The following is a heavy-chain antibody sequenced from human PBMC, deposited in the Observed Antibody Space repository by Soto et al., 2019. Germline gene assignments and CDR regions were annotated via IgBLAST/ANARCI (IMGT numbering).Heavy chain of an antibody. CDR2: IYYSGSI. J-gene: IGHJ6*02. V-gene: IGHV4-31*03. Sequence: QVQLQESGPGLVKPSQTLFLTCTVSGGSISSGGYYWSWIRQHPGKGLEWIGYIYYSGSIYYNPSLKSRVTISVDTSKNQFSLKLSSVTAADTAVYYCARDLRFRGFYGMDVWGQGTTVTVSS. CDR1: GGSISSGGYY. D-gene: IGHD3-10*01. CDR3: ARDLRFRGFYGMDV.